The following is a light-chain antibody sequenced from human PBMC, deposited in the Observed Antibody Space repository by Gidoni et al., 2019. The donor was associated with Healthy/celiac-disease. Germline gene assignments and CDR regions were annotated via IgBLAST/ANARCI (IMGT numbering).Light chain of an antibody. V-gene: IGKV1-5*03. CDR3: QQYNSYLYT. CDR2: KAS. CDR1: QSISSW. J-gene: IGKJ2*01. Sequence: DIQMTQSTSTLSAYVGDRVTITCRARQSISSWLAWYQQKPGKAPKLLIYKASSLESGVPSRFSGRGSGTEFTLTISSLQPDGFATYYCQQYNSYLYTFGQGTKLEIK.